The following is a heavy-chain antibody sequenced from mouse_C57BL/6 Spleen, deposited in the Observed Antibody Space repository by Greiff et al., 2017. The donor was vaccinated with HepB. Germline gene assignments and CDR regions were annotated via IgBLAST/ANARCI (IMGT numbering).Heavy chain of an antibody. CDR3: ARSGNRKYFDV. J-gene: IGHJ1*03. D-gene: IGHD2-1*01. V-gene: IGHV1-85*01. CDR2: IYPRDGST. Sequence: VKLVESGPELVKPGASVKLSCKASGYTFTSYDINWVKQRPGQGLEWIGWIYPRDGSTKYNEKFKGKATLTVDTSSSTAYMELHSLTSEDSAVYFCARSGNRKYFDVWGTGTTVTVSS. CDR1: GYTFTSYD.